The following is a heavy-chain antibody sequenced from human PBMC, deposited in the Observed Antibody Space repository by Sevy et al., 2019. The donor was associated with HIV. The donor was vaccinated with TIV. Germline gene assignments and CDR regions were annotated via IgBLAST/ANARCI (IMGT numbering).Heavy chain of an antibody. Sequence: GGSLRLSCAASGFTFSDYYMSWIRQAPGKGLEWVSYISSSGNTIYYADSVKGRFTISRDNAKNSLYLQMNSLRAEDSAVYYCARDLRSGYDYHGFDIWGQGTMVTVSS. D-gene: IGHD5-12*01. V-gene: IGHV3-11*01. J-gene: IGHJ3*02. CDR1: GFTFSDYY. CDR3: ARDLRSGYDYHGFDI. CDR2: ISSSGNTI.